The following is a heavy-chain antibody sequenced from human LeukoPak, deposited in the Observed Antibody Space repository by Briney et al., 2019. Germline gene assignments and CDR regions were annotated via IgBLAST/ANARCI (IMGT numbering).Heavy chain of an antibody. D-gene: IGHD2-15*01. J-gene: IGHJ5*02. CDR2: INPSGGST. CDR3: GRDLMFVNCSGGSSSSSWFDP. Sequence: ASVKVSCKASGYTFTSYYMHWVRQAPGQGLEWMGIINPSGGSTSYAQKFQGRVTMTRDTSTSTVYMELRSLRSEDTAVYYCGRDLMFVNCSGGSSSSSWFDPWGQGTLVTVSS. CDR1: GYTFTSYY. V-gene: IGHV1-46*01.